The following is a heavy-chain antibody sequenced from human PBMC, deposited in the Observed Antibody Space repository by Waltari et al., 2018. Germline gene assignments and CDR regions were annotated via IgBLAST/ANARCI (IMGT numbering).Heavy chain of an antibody. Sequence: EIQVVESGGGLVQPGGSLRLSCAASGFTFSSYWMCWVRQAPGKGLEWVANIKQDGSAKFYLDSVKGRFTISRDNAKNTLYLQMNSLRAEDTALYYCARAVDVADYWGQGTLVTVSS. CDR3: ARAVDVADY. J-gene: IGHJ4*02. D-gene: IGHD5-12*01. CDR2: IKQDGSAK. CDR1: GFTFSSYW. V-gene: IGHV3-7*01.